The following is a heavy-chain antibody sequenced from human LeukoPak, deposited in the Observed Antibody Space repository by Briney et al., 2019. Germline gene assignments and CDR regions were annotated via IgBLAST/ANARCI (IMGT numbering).Heavy chain of an antibody. CDR3: ARGGVGSRDAFDI. J-gene: IGHJ3*02. CDR1: GFTFSSYA. Sequence: GGSLRLSCAASGFTFSSYAMHWVRQAPGKGLEWVAVISYDGSNKYYADSVKGRFTISRDNSKNTLYLQMNSLRAEDTVVYYCARGGVGSRDAFDIWGQGTMVTVSS. D-gene: IGHD1-26*01. V-gene: IGHV3-30-3*01. CDR2: ISYDGSNK.